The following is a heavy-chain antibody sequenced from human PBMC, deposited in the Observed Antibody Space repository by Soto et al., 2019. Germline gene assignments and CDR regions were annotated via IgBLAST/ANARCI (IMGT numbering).Heavy chain of an antibody. CDR2: IKQDGSEK. CDR3: ARDYCSGGSCYSYYYYGMDV. Sequence: PGGSLRLSCAASGFTFSSYWMSWVRQAPGKGLEWVANIKQDGSEKYYVDSVKGRFTISRDNAKNSLYLQMNSLRAEDTAVYYCARDYCSGGSCYSYYYYGMDVWGQGTTVTVSS. V-gene: IGHV3-7*01. J-gene: IGHJ6*02. D-gene: IGHD2-15*01. CDR1: GFTFSSYW.